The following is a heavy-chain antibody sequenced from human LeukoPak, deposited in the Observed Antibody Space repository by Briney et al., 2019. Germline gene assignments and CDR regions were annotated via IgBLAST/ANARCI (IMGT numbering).Heavy chain of an antibody. CDR3: ARGDISLMVYASH. D-gene: IGHD2-8*01. CDR2: IYYSGST. J-gene: IGHJ4*02. V-gene: IGHV4-30-4*01. Sequence: PSQTLSLTCTVSGGSISSGDYYWSWIRQPPGKGLEWIGYIYYSGSTYYNPSLKSRVTISVDTYKNQFALKPSSVTAADTAVYYCARGDISLMVYASHWGQGTLVAVSS. CDR1: GGSISSGDYY.